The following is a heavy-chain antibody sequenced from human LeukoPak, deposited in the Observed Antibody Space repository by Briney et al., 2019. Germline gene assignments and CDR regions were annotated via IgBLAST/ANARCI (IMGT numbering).Heavy chain of an antibody. CDR3: SRALTYYYDSSGCPGY. CDR1: GFTFSDYY. Sequence: EGALRLSYAACGFTFSDYYMSWIRQAAGKVRAGVSYISRSGSTIYYADFVKGRITISRNNDKNSLYLQLNSLSAEDTAVYYCSRALTYYYDSSGCPGYWGQGTLVTVSS. V-gene: IGHV3-11*01. CDR2: ISRSGSTI. J-gene: IGHJ4*02. D-gene: IGHD3-22*01.